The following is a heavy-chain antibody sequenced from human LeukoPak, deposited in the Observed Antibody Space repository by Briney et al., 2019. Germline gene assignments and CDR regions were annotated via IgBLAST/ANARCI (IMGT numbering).Heavy chain of an antibody. CDR3: ARGETPSPYDFWSGGPFNFDY. J-gene: IGHJ4*02. CDR1: GGSISSSSYY. V-gene: IGHV4-31*03. Sequence: SETLSLTCTVSGGSISSSSYYWGWIRQPLGKGLEWIGYIYYSGSTYYNPSLKSRVTISVDTSKNQFSLKLSSVTAADTAVYYCARGETPSPYDFWSGGPFNFDYWGQGTLVTVSS. D-gene: IGHD3-3*01. CDR2: IYYSGST.